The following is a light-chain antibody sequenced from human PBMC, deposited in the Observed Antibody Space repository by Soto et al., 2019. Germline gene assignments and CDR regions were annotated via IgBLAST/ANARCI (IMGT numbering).Light chain of an antibody. CDR1: QGISSF. J-gene: IGKJ5*01. V-gene: IGKV1-9*01. CDR2: AAS. Sequence: SFLSASVGDRVTITCRASQGISSFLAWYQQKPGKAPNLLMYAASTLQSGVPSRFSGGESGTEYTLTISSLQPEDSATYYCQQLYIFPLTFGQGTRLEIK. CDR3: QQLYIFPLT.